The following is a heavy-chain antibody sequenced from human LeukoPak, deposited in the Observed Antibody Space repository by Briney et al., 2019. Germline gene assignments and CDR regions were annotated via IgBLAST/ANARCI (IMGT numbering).Heavy chain of an antibody. Sequence: GGPLRLSCAASGFALSSHWMTWVRQVPGRGPEWVANVNRDGSETYYLDSVKGRFTISKDNAKNSLYLQMNSLRAEDTALYHCARNNGMDVWGQGTTVIVSS. J-gene: IGHJ6*02. V-gene: IGHV3-7*03. CDR1: GFALSSHW. CDR3: ARNNGMDV. CDR2: VNRDGSET.